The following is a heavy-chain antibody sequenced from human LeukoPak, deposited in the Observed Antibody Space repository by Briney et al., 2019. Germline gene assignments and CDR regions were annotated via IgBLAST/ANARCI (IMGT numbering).Heavy chain of an antibody. CDR3: ARDLLRLSY. CDR2: INPNSGGT. V-gene: IGHV1-2*02. CDR1: GYTFTGYY. D-gene: IGHD3-3*01. Sequence: ASVKVSCKASGYTFTGYYMHWVRQAPGQGLEWMGWINPNSGGTNYARKFQGRVTMTRDTSISTAYMELSRLRSDDTAVYYCARDLLRLSYWGQGTLVTVSS. J-gene: IGHJ4*02.